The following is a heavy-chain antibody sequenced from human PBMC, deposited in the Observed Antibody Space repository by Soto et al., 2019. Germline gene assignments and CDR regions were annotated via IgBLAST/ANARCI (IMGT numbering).Heavy chain of an antibody. J-gene: IGHJ4*02. CDR2: IYYSGTT. D-gene: IGHD5-18*01. CDR1: GGSISSYY. Sequence: QVQLQESGPGLVKPSETLSLTCTVSGGSISSYYWSWIRQPPGKGLEWIGYIYYSGTTNYNPSLKSRVTISVDTSKNPLSLKFSSVTAADTAVYYCARRYGYSFDYWGQGTLVTVSS. CDR3: ARRYGYSFDY. V-gene: IGHV4-59*08.